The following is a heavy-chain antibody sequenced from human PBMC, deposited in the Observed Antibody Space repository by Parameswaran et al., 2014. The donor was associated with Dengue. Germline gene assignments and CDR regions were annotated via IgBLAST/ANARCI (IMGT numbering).Heavy chain of an antibody. D-gene: IGHD2-2*01. Sequence: SETLSLTCTVSGGSISSYYWSWIRQPPGKGLEWIGYIYYSGSTNYNPSLKSRVTISVDTSKNQFSLKLSSVTAADTAVYYCARQRYEAMLYYFDYWGQGTLVTVSS. J-gene: IGHJ4*02. CDR2: IYYSGST. CDR1: GGSISSYY. CDR3: ARQRYEAMLYYFDY. V-gene: IGHV4-59*08.